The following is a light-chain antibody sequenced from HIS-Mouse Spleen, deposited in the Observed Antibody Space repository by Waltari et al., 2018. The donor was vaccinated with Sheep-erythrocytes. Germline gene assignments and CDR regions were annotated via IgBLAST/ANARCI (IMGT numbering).Light chain of an antibody. CDR2: EVS. V-gene: IGLV2-8*01. CDR1: SNDVGGYHY. Sequence: QAALTQPPSASGSPGQSGTMSCTGTSNDVGGYHYVSWYQQHPGKAPKLLIYEVSKRPSGVPDRFSGSKSGNTASLTVSGLQAEDEADYYCSSYAGSNNWVFGGGTKLTVL. J-gene: IGLJ3*02. CDR3: SSYAGSNNWV.